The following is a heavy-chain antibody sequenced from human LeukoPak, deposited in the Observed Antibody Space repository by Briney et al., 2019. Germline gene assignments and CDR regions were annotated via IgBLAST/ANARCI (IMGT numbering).Heavy chain of an antibody. CDR3: ARVYRDDFWSGYSTHFDY. CDR1: GGSISNYY. CDR2: INYSGSA. J-gene: IGHJ4*02. V-gene: IGHV4-59*01. D-gene: IGHD3-3*01. Sequence: SETLSLTCTVSGGSISNYYWSWIRQPPGKGLEWIGYINYSGSANYNPSLKSRVTISVDTSKNQFSLKLTSVTAADTAVYYCARVYRDDFWSGYSTHFDYWGQGALVTVSS.